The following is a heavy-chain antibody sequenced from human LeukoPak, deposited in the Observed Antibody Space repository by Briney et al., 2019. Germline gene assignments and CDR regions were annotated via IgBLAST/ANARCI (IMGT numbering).Heavy chain of an antibody. J-gene: IGHJ6*02. CDR3: AKPSGLGYCSSTSCPLLGFSGMDA. Sequence: GGSLRLSCAASGFTFSGSAMHWVRQASGKGLEWVGRIRSKANSYATAYAASVKGRFTISRDDSKNTAYLQMNSLKTEDTAVYYCAKPSGLGYCSSTSCPLLGFSGMDAWGQGTTVTVSS. V-gene: IGHV3-73*01. D-gene: IGHD2-2*01. CDR2: IRSKANSYAT. CDR1: GFTFSGSA.